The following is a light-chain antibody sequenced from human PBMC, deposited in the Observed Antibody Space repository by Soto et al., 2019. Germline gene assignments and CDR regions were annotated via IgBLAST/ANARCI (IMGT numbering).Light chain of an antibody. Sequence: EIVMTQSPATLSVSPGERATLSCRASQSVSSNLAWYQQKPGQAPRLLIYGASTRATGIPARLSGSGSGTAFTITISSLLAEDFAVYYCQQYNNWPPYTFGQGTKLEIK. J-gene: IGKJ2*01. CDR3: QQYNNWPPYT. V-gene: IGKV3-15*01. CDR2: GAS. CDR1: QSVSSN.